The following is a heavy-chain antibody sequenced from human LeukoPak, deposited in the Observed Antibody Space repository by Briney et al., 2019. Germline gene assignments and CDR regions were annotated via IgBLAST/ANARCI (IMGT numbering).Heavy chain of an antibody. Sequence: SVKVSCKASGGTFSSYAISWVRQAPGQGLEWMGGIIPIFGTANYAQKFQGRVTITADESTSTAYMELSSLRSEDTAVYYCARDGYCGGDCYSGPYYYGMGVWGKGTTVTVSS. D-gene: IGHD2-21*02. CDR3: ARDGYCGGDCYSGPYYYGMGV. V-gene: IGHV1-69*13. CDR1: GGTFSSYA. CDR2: IIPIFGTA. J-gene: IGHJ6*04.